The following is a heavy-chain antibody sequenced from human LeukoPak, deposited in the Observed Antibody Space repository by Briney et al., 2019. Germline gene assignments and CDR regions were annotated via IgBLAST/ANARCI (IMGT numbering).Heavy chain of an antibody. CDR2: MIPSGGST. J-gene: IGHJ4*02. CDR3: ARGHSSQCDY. Sequence: GASVKVSCKASGGTFSSYAISWVRQAPGQGLEWMGRMIPSGGSTSYAESFQGRITMTRDMSTSTVYMELSSLRSEDTAVYYCARGHSSQCDYWGQGTLVTVSS. D-gene: IGHD6-19*01. CDR1: GGTFSSYA. V-gene: IGHV1-46*01.